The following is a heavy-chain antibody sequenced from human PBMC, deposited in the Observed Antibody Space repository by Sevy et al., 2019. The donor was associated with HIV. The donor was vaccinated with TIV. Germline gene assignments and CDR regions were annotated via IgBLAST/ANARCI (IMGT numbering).Heavy chain of an antibody. J-gene: IGHJ4*02. D-gene: IGHD6-13*01. CDR2: TYYRSKWYN. CDR1: GDSVSSNSAA. V-gene: IGHV6-1*01. CDR3: ARDPISIAAAGFDY. Sequence: KQSQTLSLTCAISGDSVSSNSAAWNWIRQSPSRGLEWLGRTYYRSKWYNDYAVSVKSQITINPDTSKNQFSLQLNSVTPDDTAVYYCARDPISIAAAGFDYWGQGTLVTVSS.